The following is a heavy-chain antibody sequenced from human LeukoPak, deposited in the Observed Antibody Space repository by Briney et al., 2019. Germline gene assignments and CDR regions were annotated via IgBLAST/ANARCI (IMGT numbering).Heavy chain of an antibody. CDR1: GGSISNYY. J-gene: IGHJ4*02. D-gene: IGHD5-24*01. CDR2: IYYSVST. CDR3: VRSSSILTIPTFDY. V-gene: IGHV4-59*01. Sequence: PSESLSLTCSVSGGSISNYYWSWIRQPPGKGLEGIGYIYYSVSTKYNTSLKSRVTISVQTSNNKFSLKLSSVTAADTAVYYCVRSSSILTIPTFDYWGRGTLVTVSS.